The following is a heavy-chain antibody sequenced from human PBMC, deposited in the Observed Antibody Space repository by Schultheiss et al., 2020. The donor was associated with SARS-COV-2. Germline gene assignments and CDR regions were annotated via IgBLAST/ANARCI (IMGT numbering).Heavy chain of an antibody. D-gene: IGHD3-9*01. CDR3: ARDWLHYYYYMDV. V-gene: IGHV3-30*03. CDR1: GFTFSSYS. Sequence: GGSLRLSCAASGFTFSSYSMNWVHQAPGKGLEWVAVISYDGSNKYYADSVKGRFTISRDNSKNTLYLQMNSLRAEDTAVYYCARDWLHYYYYMDVWGKGTTVTVSS. J-gene: IGHJ6*03. CDR2: ISYDGSNK.